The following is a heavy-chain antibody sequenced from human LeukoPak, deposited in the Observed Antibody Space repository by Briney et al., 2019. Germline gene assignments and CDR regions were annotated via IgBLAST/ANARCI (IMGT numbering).Heavy chain of an antibody. CDR1: GSTFRSYA. V-gene: IGHV3-23*01. CDR3: AKGREPYYDSSAIDY. Sequence: GGSLRLSCAASGSTFRSYAMSWVRQAPGKGLEWVSGISGSGISTYYADSVKGRFTISRDNSKNTLYLQMSSLRAEDTAVYYCAKGREPYYDSSAIDYWGQGTLVTVSS. J-gene: IGHJ4*02. D-gene: IGHD3-22*01. CDR2: ISGSGIST.